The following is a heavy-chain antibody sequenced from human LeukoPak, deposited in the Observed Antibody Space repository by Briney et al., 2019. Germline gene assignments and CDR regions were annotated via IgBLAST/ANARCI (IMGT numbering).Heavy chain of an antibody. CDR1: GGPLSTYT. CDR3: ARDTSVGSGMQY. CDR2: IYHGGTT. J-gene: IGHJ4*02. D-gene: IGHD3-10*01. Sequence: SETLSLTCSVSGGPLSTYTWSWVRQSPGKGLEWIGYIYHGGTTNYSPSLKSRATISAHTARNQFSLRLRSVTAANTAIYYCARDTSVGSGMQYWGQGTLVSVSS. V-gene: IGHV4-59*01.